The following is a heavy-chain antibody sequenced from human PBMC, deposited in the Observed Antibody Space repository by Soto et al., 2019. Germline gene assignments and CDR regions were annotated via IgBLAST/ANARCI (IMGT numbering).Heavy chain of an antibody. CDR3: ARGRVDYGDYVIDY. CDR2: INHSGST. D-gene: IGHD4-17*01. Sequence: PSXTLSLTCAVYGGSFSGYYWSWIRQPPVKGLEWIGEINHSGSTNYNPSLKSRVTISVDTSKNQFSLKLSSVTAADTAVYYCARGRVDYGDYVIDYWGQGTLVTVSS. J-gene: IGHJ4*02. V-gene: IGHV4-34*01. CDR1: GGSFSGYY.